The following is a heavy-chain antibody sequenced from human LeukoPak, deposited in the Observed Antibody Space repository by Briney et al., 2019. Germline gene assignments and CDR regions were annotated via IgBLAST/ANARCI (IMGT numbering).Heavy chain of an antibody. CDR3: AKGSCSRTSSSCSLAYYYIMDV. J-gene: IGHJ6*02. CDR1: GFTFSSYG. CDR2: ISATGGKI. V-gene: IGHV3-23*01. Sequence: GGSLRLSCAASGFTFSSYGMSWVRQAPGKGLEGVSSISATGGKIYYADSVKGRFTISRDNSRSTLYPEMNSLRGDDTAVYYCAKGSCSRTSSSCSLAYYYIMDVWGQGTTVTVSS. D-gene: IGHD2-2*01.